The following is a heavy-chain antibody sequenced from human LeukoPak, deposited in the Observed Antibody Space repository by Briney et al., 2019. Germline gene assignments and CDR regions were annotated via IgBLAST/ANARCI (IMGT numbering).Heavy chain of an antibody. D-gene: IGHD5-18*01. J-gene: IGHJ4*02. CDR3: ARERGQGYSYGYGDY. V-gene: IGHV3-7*01. CDR2: IKQDGSEK. CDR1: GFTFSSYW. Sequence: GGSLRLSCAASGFTFSSYWMSWVRQAPGKGLEWVANIKQDGSEKSCVASVKGRFTISRDNAKNSLYLQMNSLRAEDTAVYYCARERGQGYSYGYGDYWGQGTLVTVSS.